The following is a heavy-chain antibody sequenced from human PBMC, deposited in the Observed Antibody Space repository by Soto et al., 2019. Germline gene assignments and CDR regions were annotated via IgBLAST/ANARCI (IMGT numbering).Heavy chain of an antibody. CDR1: GDSVSSNSAA. J-gene: IGHJ4*02. Sequence: SQTLSLTCAISGDSVSSNSAAWNWIRQSPSRGLEWLGRTYHGSKWYNDYAVSVKSRITINPDTSKNQFSLQLYSVTPEDTAIYYCARDRSAGSSSWYDYWGQGTLVTVSS. CDR3: ARDRSAGSSSWYDY. V-gene: IGHV6-1*01. D-gene: IGHD6-13*01. CDR2: TYHGSKWYN.